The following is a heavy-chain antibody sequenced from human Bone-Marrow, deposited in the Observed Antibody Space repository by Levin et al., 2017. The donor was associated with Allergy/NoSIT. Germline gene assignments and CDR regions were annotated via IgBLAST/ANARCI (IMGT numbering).Heavy chain of an antibody. Sequence: GESLKISCKASGYTFTSYGISWVRQAPGQGLEWMGWISAYNGNTNYAQKLQGRVTMTTDTSTSTAYMELRSLRSDDTAVYYCARDLGYSSSWYSVWFDPWGQGTLVTVSS. CDR1: GYTFTSYG. J-gene: IGHJ5*02. V-gene: IGHV1-18*01. CDR3: ARDLGYSSSWYSVWFDP. CDR2: ISAYNGNT. D-gene: IGHD6-13*01.